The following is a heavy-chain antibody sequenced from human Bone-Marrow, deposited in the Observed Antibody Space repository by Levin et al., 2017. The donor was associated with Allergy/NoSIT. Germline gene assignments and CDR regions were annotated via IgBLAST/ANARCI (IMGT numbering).Heavy chain of an antibody. J-gene: IGHJ6*02. D-gene: IGHD2-8*01. CDR1: GGSISSSNW. CDR3: ARVRTNGGIKRNYYYYYGMDV. V-gene: IGHV4-4*02. CDR2: IYHSGST. Sequence: SETLSLTCAVSGGSISSSNWWSWVRQPPGKGLEWIGEIYHSGSTNYNPSLKSRVTISVDKSKNQFSLKLSSVTAADTAVYYCARVRTNGGIKRNYYYYYGMDVWGQGTTVTVSS.